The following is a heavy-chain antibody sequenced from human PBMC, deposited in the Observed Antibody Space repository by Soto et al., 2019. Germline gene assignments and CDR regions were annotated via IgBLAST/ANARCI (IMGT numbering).Heavy chain of an antibody. CDR2: SGSGAGT. J-gene: IGHJ5*02. D-gene: IGHD2-15*01. CDR1: GFTVSSNY. CDR3: AKRGRGNPDS. Sequence: EVQLVESGGGLIQPGGSLRLSCAASGFTVSSNYMSWVRQAPGKGLEWVSAISGSGAGTYFADSAKGRFTISRDNSKTTLHLYMTSLRAEDSAVYYCAKRGRGNPDSWGQGTLVTVSS. V-gene: IGHV3-53*01.